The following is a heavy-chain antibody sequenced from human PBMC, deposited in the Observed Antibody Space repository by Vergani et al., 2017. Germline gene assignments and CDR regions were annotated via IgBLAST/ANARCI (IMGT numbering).Heavy chain of an antibody. Sequence: QVQLVQSGTEIKKPGSSVKVSCKAFGGTFSSITISWVRQAPGQGLEWMARIIPVIDRTDYAQKFQDRVTITADRSTNTAYMDLSRLKNEDTAVYFCAREKWKGFYGLGSWVHGMDVWGQGTTVIVSS. J-gene: IGHJ6*02. CDR3: AREKWKGFYGLGSWVHGMDV. CDR2: IIPVIDRT. CDR1: GGTFSSIT. D-gene: IGHD3-10*01. V-gene: IGHV1-69*08.